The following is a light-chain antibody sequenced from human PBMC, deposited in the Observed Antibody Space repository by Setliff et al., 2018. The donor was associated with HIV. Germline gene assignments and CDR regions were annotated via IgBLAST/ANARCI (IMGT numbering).Light chain of an antibody. V-gene: IGLV2-14*02. Sequence: QSALTQPASVSGSPGQSITISCTGTSSDVGSYKLVSWYQQHPGKAPKLMIYEVSNRPSGVSNRFSGSKSGNTASLTISGLQAEDEADYYCSSYITNSTSYVFGTGTKVTVL. J-gene: IGLJ1*01. CDR3: SSYITNSTSYV. CDR1: SSDVGSYKL. CDR2: EVS.